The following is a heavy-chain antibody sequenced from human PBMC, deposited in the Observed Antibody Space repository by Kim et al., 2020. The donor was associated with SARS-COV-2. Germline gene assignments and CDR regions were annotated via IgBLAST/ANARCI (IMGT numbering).Heavy chain of an antibody. CDR1: GYTFSSNA. CDR2: INTNTGNP. J-gene: IGHJ6*02. D-gene: IGHD4-17*01. CDR3: ARNMQDYGDWYYYGMDV. Sequence: ASVKVSCKASGYTFSSNAINWVRQAPGQGLEWMGWINTNTGNPTYAQGFTGRFVFSLGTSVSTAYLQISSLKAEDTAVYYCARNMQDYGDWYYYGMDVCGRGATRSVSS. V-gene: IGHV7-4-1*02.